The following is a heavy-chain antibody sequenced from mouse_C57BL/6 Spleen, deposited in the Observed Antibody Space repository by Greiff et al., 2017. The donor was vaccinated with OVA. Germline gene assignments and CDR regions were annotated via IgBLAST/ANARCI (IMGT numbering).Heavy chain of an antibody. D-gene: IGHD1-1*01. CDR3: AREDYYYGSYFDY. Sequence: EVKLEESGGGLVKPGGSLKLSCAASGFTFSDYGMHWVRQAPEKGLEWVAYISSGSSTIYYADTVKGRFTISRDNAKNTLFLQMTSLRSEDTAMYYCAREDYYYGSYFDYWGQGTTLTVSS. J-gene: IGHJ2*01. CDR1: GFTFSDYG. CDR2: ISSGSSTI. V-gene: IGHV5-17*01.